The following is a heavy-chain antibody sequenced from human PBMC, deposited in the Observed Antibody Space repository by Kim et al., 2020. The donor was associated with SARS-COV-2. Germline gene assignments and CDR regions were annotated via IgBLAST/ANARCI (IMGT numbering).Heavy chain of an antibody. Sequence: GGSLRLSCAASGFTFSGSAMHWVRQASGKGLEWVGRIRSKANSYATAYAASVKGRFTISRDDSKNTAYLQMNSLKTEDTAVYYCTRVVVATTYSFDYWGQGTLVTVSS. J-gene: IGHJ4*02. V-gene: IGHV3-73*01. CDR2: IRSKANSYAT. CDR3: TRVVVATTYSFDY. D-gene: IGHD2-15*01. CDR1: GFTFSGSA.